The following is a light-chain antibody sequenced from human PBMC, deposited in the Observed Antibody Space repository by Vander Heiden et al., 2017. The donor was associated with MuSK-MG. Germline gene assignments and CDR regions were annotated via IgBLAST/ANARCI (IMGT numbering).Light chain of an antibody. V-gene: IGLV3-21*03. J-gene: IGLJ1*01. CDR2: DDS. CDR3: QVWESRSDKGHV. CDR1: NIGSTS. Sequence: SYVLTQPPSVSVPPGKPARITCGGNNIGSTSVHWYQQKPAKATALVVYDDSDRSGGSPERCSGSNSGNTATMTITRVDAGEEDDYYCQVWESRSDKGHVFGTGTKVTVL.